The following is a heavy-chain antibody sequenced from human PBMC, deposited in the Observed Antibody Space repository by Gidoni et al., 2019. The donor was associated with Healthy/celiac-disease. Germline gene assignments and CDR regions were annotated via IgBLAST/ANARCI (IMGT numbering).Heavy chain of an antibody. V-gene: IGHV3-9*01. CDR3: VLVVYAHPGPYYYGMDV. CDR2: ISWNSGRI. CDR1: GFTFDDYA. Sequence: EVQLVESGGGLVQPGRSLRLSCAASGFTFDDYAMHWVRQAPGKGLEWVSGISWNSGRIGYADSVKGRFTISRDNAKNSLYLQMNSLRAEDTALYYCVLVVYAHPGPYYYGMDVWGQGTTVTVSS. J-gene: IGHJ6*02. D-gene: IGHD2-8*02.